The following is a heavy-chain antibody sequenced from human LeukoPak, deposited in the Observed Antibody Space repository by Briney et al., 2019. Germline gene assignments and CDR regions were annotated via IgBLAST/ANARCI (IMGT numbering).Heavy chain of an antibody. D-gene: IGHD6-13*01. CDR1: GGSFSGYY. CDR3: ARGRGIAAAGTFPGANWYFDL. V-gene: IGHV4-34*01. J-gene: IGHJ2*01. CDR2: INHSGST. Sequence: SETLSLTCAVYGGSFSGYYWSWSRQPPGKGLEWSGEINHSGSTNYNPSLKSRVTISVDTSKNQFSLQLSSVTAADTAVYYCARGRGIAAAGTFPGANWYFDLWGRGTLVTVSS.